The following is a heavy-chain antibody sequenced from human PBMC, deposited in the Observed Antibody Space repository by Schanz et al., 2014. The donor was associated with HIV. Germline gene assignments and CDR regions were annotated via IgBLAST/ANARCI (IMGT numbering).Heavy chain of an antibody. V-gene: IGHV1-8*01. Sequence: QVQLVQSGAEVKKPGASVKVSCKASGYTFTIYDINWVRQATVQGLEWMGWMNPNSGNTGYAEKFQGRLTMTRNTSLSTAYMELSSLRSEDQAVYYCARVPKHNFGSGSYYPFDYWGQGTLVTVSS. CDR1: GYTFTIYD. CDR2: MNPNSGNT. D-gene: IGHD3-10*01. J-gene: IGHJ4*02. CDR3: ARVPKHNFGSGSYYPFDY.